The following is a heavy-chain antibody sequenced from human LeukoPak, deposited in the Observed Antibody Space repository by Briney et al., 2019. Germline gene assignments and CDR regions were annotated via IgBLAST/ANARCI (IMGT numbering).Heavy chain of an antibody. CDR3: ARGIEIAVDYYDSSGYSNDAFDI. CDR1: GYTFTSYY. CDR2: INPSGGST. Sequence: ASVKVSCKASGYTFTSYYMHWVRQAPGQGLEWMGIINPSGGSTSYAQKFQGRATMTRDTSTSTVYMELSSLRSEDTAVYYCARGIEIAVDYYDSSGYSNDAFDIWGQGTMVTVSS. J-gene: IGHJ3*02. D-gene: IGHD3-22*01. V-gene: IGHV1-46*01.